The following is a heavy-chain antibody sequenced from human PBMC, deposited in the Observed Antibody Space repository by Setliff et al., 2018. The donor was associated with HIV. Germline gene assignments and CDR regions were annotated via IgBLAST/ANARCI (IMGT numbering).Heavy chain of an antibody. CDR3: ARGADHFDTSGYYSFFDP. D-gene: IGHD3-22*01. J-gene: IGHJ5*02. CDR2: ISPDIGDT. Sequence: ASVKVSCKASGYTFNDNCIHWVRQAPGQGLEWMGRISPDIGDTNYAQMFHGGVTMTRDTSISTAYMELSSLKSDDTAVYYCARGADHFDTSGYYSFFDPWGQGTLVTVSS. V-gene: IGHV1-2*06. CDR1: GYTFNDNC.